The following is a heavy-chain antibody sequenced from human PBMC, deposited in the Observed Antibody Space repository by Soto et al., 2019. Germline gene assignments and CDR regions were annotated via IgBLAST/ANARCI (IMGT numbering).Heavy chain of an antibody. J-gene: IGHJ6*02. CDR3: AREVGHMDV. CDR2: ISPYNGDT. Sequence: GPGVKKPGASVKVSCKAAGYTFTTYGINWVRQAPGQGLEWMGWISPYNGDTNYAQNLQGRVTMTTDTSTRTAYMELRSLISDDTAVYYCAREVGHMDVWGQGTTVTVSS. CDR1: GYTFTTYG. V-gene: IGHV1-18*04. D-gene: IGHD1-26*01.